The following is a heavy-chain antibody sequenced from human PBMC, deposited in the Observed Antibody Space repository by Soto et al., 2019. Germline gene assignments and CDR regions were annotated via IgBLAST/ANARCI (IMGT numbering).Heavy chain of an antibody. J-gene: IGHJ5*02. V-gene: IGHV4-34*01. D-gene: IGHD1-26*01. Sequence: QVQLQQWGAGLLKPSETLSLTCAVYGGSFSGYYWSWIRQPPGKGLEWIGEINHSGSTNYNPSLKSRVTISVDTSKNQCSLKLSSVTAADTAVYYCARGRWELRDSWFDPWGQGTLVTVSS. CDR1: GGSFSGYY. CDR2: INHSGST. CDR3: ARGRWELRDSWFDP.